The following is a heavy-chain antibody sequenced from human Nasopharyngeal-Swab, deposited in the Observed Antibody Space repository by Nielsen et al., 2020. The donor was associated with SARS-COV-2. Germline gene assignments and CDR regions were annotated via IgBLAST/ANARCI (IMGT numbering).Heavy chain of an antibody. CDR2: FYHTGDT. CDR3: AKELHSTHAFDF. CDR1: GGSITSSNY. Sequence: SETLSLTCVVSGGSITSSNYWSCVRPSPGKGLEWIAEFYHTGDTYLNPSLSSRVTISVDKSNNQFSLKLSSVTAADTAVYFCAKELHSTHAFDFWGQGTMVTVSS. J-gene: IGHJ3*01. V-gene: IGHV4-4*02.